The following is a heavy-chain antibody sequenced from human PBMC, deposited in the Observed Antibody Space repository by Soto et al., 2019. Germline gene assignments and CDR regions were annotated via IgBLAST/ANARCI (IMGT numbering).Heavy chain of an antibody. V-gene: IGHV3-33*01. CDR3: ARDLGTGAVAAAFDI. CDR2: TWYDGSNK. CDR1: GFTFSNYG. J-gene: IGHJ3*02. D-gene: IGHD6-19*01. Sequence: PGGSLRLSCAASGFTFSNYGMHWVRQAPGKGLEWVAVTWYDGSNKYYAESVKGRFTISRDNSKNTLYLHMDSLRAEDTAVYYCARDLGTGAVAAAFDIWGQGTMVTVSS.